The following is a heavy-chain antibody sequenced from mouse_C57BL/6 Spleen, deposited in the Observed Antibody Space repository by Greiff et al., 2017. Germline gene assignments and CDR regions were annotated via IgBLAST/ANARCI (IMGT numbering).Heavy chain of an antibody. CDR2: INPNNGGT. D-gene: IGHD3-2*02. CDR3: AIQTAQATAFAMDY. V-gene: IGHV1-26*01. J-gene: IGHJ4*01. Sequence: EVQLQQSGPELVKPGASVKISCKASGYTFTDYYMNWVKQSHGKSLEWIGDINPNNGGTSYNQKFKGKATLTVDKSSSTAYMELRSLTSEDSAVYYCAIQTAQATAFAMDYWGQGTSVTVSS. CDR1: GYTFTDYY.